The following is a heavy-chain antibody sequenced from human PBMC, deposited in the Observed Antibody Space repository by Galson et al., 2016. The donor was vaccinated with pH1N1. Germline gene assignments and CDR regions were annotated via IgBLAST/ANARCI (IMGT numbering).Heavy chain of an antibody. V-gene: IGHV4-61*09. CDR3: ARTTAAAGTFYFDY. Sequence: TLSLTCAVSGGSISSGSYYWSWIRQPAGKGLEWIGYVYTSWSTNYNPPLKSRVTISVGTSKNQFSLKLSSVTAADTAVYYCARTTAAAGTFYFDYWGQGTLVTVSS. D-gene: IGHD6-13*01. CDR1: GGSISSGSYY. J-gene: IGHJ4*02. CDR2: VYTSWST.